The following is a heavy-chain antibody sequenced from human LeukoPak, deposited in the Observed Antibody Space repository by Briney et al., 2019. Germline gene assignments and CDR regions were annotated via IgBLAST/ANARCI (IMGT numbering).Heavy chain of an antibody. V-gene: IGHV3-23*01. CDR1: GFTFSSYA. CDR3: AKGKRGYSYGWDY. CDR2: ISGSGGST. J-gene: IGHJ4*02. D-gene: IGHD5-18*01. Sequence: GGSLRLSCAASGFTFSSYAMSWVRQPPGKGLEWVSAISGSGGSTYYADSVKGRFTISRDNSKNTLYLQMNSLRAEDTAVYYCAKGKRGYSYGWDYWGQGTLVTVSS.